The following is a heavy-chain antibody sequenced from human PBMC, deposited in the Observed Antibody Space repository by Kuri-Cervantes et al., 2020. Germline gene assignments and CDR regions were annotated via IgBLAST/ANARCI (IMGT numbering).Heavy chain of an antibody. CDR1: GFTFSNYG. CDR2: MRSDGGTK. Sequence: LSLTCATSGFTFSNYGMHWVRQAPGKGLEWVAFMRSDGGTKFYGDSVKGRFTISRDNSLNTLFSQMNSLRAEDTAVYFCAAYAGSGTYRHYWGQGTLVTVSS. V-gene: IGHV3-30*02. CDR3: AAYAGSGTYRHY. J-gene: IGHJ4*02. D-gene: IGHD3-10*01.